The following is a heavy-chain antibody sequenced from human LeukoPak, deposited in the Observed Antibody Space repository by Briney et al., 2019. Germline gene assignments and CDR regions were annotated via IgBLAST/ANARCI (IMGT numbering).Heavy chain of an antibody. J-gene: IGHJ4*02. CDR3: ARAPRGSSTWYIVY. Sequence: GASVKVSCKASGYTFSSYGISWVRQAPGQGLEWMGWISPYNGNTNYAQKFQGRVTMTTDTSTTTAYMELRSLGSDDTAVYYCARAPRGSSTWYIVYWGQGTLVTVSS. D-gene: IGHD6-13*01. V-gene: IGHV1-18*01. CDR2: ISPYNGNT. CDR1: GYTFSSYG.